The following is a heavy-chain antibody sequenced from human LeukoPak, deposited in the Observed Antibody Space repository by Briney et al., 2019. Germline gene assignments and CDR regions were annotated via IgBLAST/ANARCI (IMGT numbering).Heavy chain of an antibody. V-gene: IGHV1-69*04. CDR3: ARDLCFSTSCYVDY. CDR1: GGTFSSYA. CDR2: IIPILGIA. J-gene: IGHJ4*02. D-gene: IGHD2-2*01. Sequence: GASVKVSCKASGGTFSSYAISWVRQAPGQGLEWMGRIIPILGIANYAQKFQGRVTIAADKSTSTAYMELRNLRSDDTAVYYCARDLCFSTSCYVDYWGQGTLVTVSS.